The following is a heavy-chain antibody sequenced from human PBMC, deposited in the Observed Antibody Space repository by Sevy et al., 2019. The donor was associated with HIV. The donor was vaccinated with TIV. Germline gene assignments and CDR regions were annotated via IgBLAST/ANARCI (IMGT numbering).Heavy chain of an antibody. CDR3: ATAREYYYESSGYFDY. D-gene: IGHD3-22*01. J-gene: IGHJ4*02. Sequence: ASVKVSCKVSGYTLNELSMHWVRQAPGKGLEWKGRFDPEDGETIYAQKFQGRVTMTEDTSTDTAYMELSSLRSEDTAVYYCATAREYYYESSGYFDYWCQGTLVTVSS. CDR2: FDPEDGET. CDR1: GYTLNELS. V-gene: IGHV1-24*01.